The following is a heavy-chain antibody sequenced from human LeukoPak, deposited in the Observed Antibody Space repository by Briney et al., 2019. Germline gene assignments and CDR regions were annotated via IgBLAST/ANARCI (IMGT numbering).Heavy chain of an antibody. Sequence: PGGSLRLSCAASGFTFSSYWMHGVRQAPGKGLVWVSRIKSDGSTRYADSVKGRFTISRDNAKNTVSLQMNSLRAEDTGVYYCARAPSEIGGYYPEYFRHWGQGTLVTVSP. CDR3: ARAPSEIGGYYPEYFRH. D-gene: IGHD3-22*01. CDR1: GFTFSSYW. J-gene: IGHJ1*01. V-gene: IGHV3-74*01. CDR2: IKSDGST.